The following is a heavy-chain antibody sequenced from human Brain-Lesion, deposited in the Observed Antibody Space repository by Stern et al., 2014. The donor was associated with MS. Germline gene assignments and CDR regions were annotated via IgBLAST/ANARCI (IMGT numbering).Heavy chain of an antibody. V-gene: IGHV5-51*01. D-gene: IGHD6-6*01. J-gene: IGHJ4*02. CDR2: IWPGDSDT. Sequence: EVQLVESGAEVKKPGESLKISCKGSGYRFTSNWIGWVRQMTGKGLEWMGIIWPGDSDTRYSPSFQGQVTISADKSISPAYLQWSSLQASDTAMYYCARRGDSSSSGFDYWGQGTLVIVSS. CDR1: GYRFTSNW. CDR3: ARRGDSSSSGFDY.